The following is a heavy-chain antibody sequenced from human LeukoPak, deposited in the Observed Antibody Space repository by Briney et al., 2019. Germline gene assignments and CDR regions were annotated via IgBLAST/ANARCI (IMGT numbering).Heavy chain of an antibody. CDR2: IIPIFGTA. V-gene: IGHV1-69*06. CDR1: GGTFNSYA. Sequence: ASVKVSCKASGGTFNSYAISWVRQAPGQGLEWMGGIIPIFGTANYAQKFQGRVTITADKSTSTAYMELSSLRSEDTAVYYCATRNKDIVVDDSPVMDVWGKGTTVTVSS. J-gene: IGHJ6*04. D-gene: IGHD2-15*01. CDR3: ATRNKDIVVDDSPVMDV.